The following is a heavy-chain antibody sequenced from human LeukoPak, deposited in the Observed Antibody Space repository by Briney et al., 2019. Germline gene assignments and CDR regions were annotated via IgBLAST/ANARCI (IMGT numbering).Heavy chain of an antibody. V-gene: IGHV3-30-3*01. D-gene: IGHD6-13*01. CDR2: ISYDGSNK. CDR3: AREGQAAGNYFDY. J-gene: IGHJ4*02. CDR1: GFTFSSYA. Sequence: PGGSLRLSCAASGFTFSSYAMHWVRQAPGKGLEWVAVISYDGSNKYYADSVKGRFTISRDNSKNTLYLQMNSLRAEDTAVYYCAREGQAAGNYFDYWGQGTLVTVS.